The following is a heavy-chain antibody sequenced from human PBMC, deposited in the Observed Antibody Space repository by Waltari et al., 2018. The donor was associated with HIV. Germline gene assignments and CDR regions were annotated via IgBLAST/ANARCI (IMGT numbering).Heavy chain of an antibody. CDR3: TKDPVTAVGNINWFDP. D-gene: IGHD6-13*01. Sequence: EVQLLESGGGLVQPGGSLRLSCRASGFSFSIYAWNWVRQAPGKGLEWVSGISGSGDNRYYADSVKGRFTISRDNSKNKVFLQMKSLRPEDTAFYYCTKDPVTAVGNINWFDPWGQGTLVTVSS. V-gene: IGHV3-23*01. J-gene: IGHJ5*02. CDR2: ISGSGDNR. CDR1: GFSFSIYA.